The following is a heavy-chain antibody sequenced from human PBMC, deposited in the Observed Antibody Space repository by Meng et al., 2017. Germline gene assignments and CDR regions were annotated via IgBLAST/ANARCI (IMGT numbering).Heavy chain of an antibody. J-gene: IGHJ4*02. CDR2: IDSGGST. CDR3: ARTRGDYYFDY. D-gene: IGHD3-16*01. CDR1: VDSDTGGSSS. V-gene: IGHV4-61*01. Sequence: QGELQCSSPRLARPSETVSLTGPAAVDSDTGGSSSWSWIRQPLGKGLEWIGYIDSGGSTSYTPSLRSRVTISVDTSNNQVCLKLSSVTAADTAVFYCARTRGDYYFDYWGQGTLVTVSS.